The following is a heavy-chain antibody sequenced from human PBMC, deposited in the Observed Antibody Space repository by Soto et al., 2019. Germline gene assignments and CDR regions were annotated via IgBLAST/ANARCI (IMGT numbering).Heavy chain of an antibody. CDR2: VYPGDSDT. V-gene: IGHV5-51*01. J-gene: IGHJ5*02. D-gene: IGHD3-16*01. CDR3: VRGLNWNYIMNGLDT. CDR1: GYSFPTYW. Sequence: PGESLKISCRTSGYSFPTYWIAWVRQRPGKGLEWMGAVYPGDSDTKYSPSFQGHVTISADRSIGTAFLQWSSLNASDTAMYYCVRGLNWNYIMNGLDTWGQGTLVTV.